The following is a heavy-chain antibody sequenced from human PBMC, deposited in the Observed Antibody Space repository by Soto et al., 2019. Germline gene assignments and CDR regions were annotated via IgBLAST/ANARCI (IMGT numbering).Heavy chain of an antibody. D-gene: IGHD2-15*01. CDR3: AHSGGYCSGGTCFQY. J-gene: IGHJ4*02. CDR1: GFSFYINGVG. Sequence: KPGPTLVKPTRTLTLTCTVSGFSFYINGVGVAWIRQPPGKALEWLALIYWDDDKRYSPFLKSRLTITKDSSKKQVVLTMTNMDPVDTATYYCAHSGGYCSGGTCFQYWGQRTAVTASS. V-gene: IGHV2-5*02. CDR2: IYWDDDK.